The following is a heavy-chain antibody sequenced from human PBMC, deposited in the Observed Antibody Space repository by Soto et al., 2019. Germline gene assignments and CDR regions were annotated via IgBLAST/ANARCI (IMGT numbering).Heavy chain of an antibody. D-gene: IGHD6-6*01. CDR3: ARGGAAHNWFDP. CDR2: MWAGGRKE. CDR1: GFTFNNYG. J-gene: IGHJ5*02. Sequence: PGGSLRLSCVTSGFTFNNYGIHWVRQAPGKGLEWVAVMWAGGRKENYADSVKGRFTMSRDLSKNTLYLQTNSLRAEDTAVYYCARGGAAHNWFDPWGQGTLVTVSS. V-gene: IGHV3-33*01.